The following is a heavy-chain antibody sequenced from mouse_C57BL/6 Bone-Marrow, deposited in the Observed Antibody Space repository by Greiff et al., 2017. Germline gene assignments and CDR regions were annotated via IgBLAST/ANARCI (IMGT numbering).Heavy chain of an antibody. CDR2: INPYNGAT. Sequence: VQLQQSGPELVKPGDSVKISCKASGYSFTGYFMNWVMQSHGKSLEWIGRINPYNGATFYNQKFKGKATLTVDKSSRTAHMELRSLTSEDSAVYYCARFYYGSRNDDWGQGTTLTVSS. CDR3: ARFYYGSRNDD. CDR1: GYSFTGYF. J-gene: IGHJ2*01. V-gene: IGHV1-20*01. D-gene: IGHD1-1*01.